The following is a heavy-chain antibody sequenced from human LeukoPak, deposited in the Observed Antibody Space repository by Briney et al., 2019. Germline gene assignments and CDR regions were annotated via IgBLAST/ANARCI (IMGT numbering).Heavy chain of an antibody. CDR2: ITGSGAYT. D-gene: IGHD1-26*01. V-gene: IGHV3-23*01. J-gene: IGHJ4*02. CDR1: GFTFNNYA. CDR3: ARVKGEGAHFDY. Sequence: GGSLRLSCTASGFTFNNYAMTWVRQAPGKGLEWVSAITGSGAYTNYADSVKGRFTISRDSSKNTLYLQMNSLRAGDAAVYYCARVKGEGAHFDYWGQGTLVTVSS.